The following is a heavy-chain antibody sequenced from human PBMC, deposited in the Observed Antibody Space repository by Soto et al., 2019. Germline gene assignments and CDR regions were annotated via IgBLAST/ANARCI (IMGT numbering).Heavy chain of an antibody. D-gene: IGHD3-22*01. CDR1: GFTFSSYV. CDR3: AREDASSGYAGTFHH. Sequence: QVQLVESGGAVVQPGRSLSLSCAASGFTFSSYVMHWVRQAPGKGLEWVAAIAKDGINKHYSDSVKDRFTISRDNSKSTLNLQMNDLRSEDTAVYHCAREDASSGYAGTFHHWGQGTLVTVAP. CDR2: IAKDGINK. J-gene: IGHJ1*01. V-gene: IGHV3-30-3*01.